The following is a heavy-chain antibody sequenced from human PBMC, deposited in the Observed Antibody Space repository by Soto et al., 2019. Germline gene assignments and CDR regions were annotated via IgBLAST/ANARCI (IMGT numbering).Heavy chain of an antibody. Sequence: QVQLVQSGTELRRPGASGKVSCEAFGYSFRHYGINWVRQAPGQGLEWMGWINPYSWNRNYAPKFEDRVAMTTTSSTNTVYLELRSLKSDDTAIYYCARDRLRGYDNSGFYSWGQGTLVIVSS. CDR1: GYSFRHYG. CDR2: INPYSWNR. J-gene: IGHJ4*02. CDR3: ARDRLRGYDNSGFYS. V-gene: IGHV1-18*04. D-gene: IGHD3-22*01.